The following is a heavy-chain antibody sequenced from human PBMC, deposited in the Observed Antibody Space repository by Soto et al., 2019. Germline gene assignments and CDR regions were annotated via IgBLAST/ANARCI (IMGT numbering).Heavy chain of an antibody. J-gene: IGHJ4*02. Sequence: SETLSLTCDVSGGSFGDNYWTWIRQFPGRVLEWIGYIYYSGSTNYNPSLKSRVTISVDASRSQFSLKLTSVTAADTALYYCAAGTLGAVWTPLDDWGQGTLVPVSS. CDR2: IYYSGST. D-gene: IGHD3-16*01. CDR1: GGSFGDNY. V-gene: IGHV4-59*03. CDR3: AAGTLGAVWTPLDD.